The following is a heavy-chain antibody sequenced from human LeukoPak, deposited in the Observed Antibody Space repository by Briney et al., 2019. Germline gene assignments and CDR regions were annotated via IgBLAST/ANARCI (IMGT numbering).Heavy chain of an antibody. CDR2: ISSSGSTI. CDR3: ARESSSWYAY. Sequence: GGSLRLSCTAYRFTFSDYYMSWIRQAPGKGLEWVSYISSSGSTIYYADSVKGRFTISRDNAKNSLYLQMNSLRAEDTAVYYCARESSSWYAYWGRGTLVTVSS. J-gene: IGHJ4*02. CDR1: RFTFSDYY. D-gene: IGHD6-13*01. V-gene: IGHV3-11*01.